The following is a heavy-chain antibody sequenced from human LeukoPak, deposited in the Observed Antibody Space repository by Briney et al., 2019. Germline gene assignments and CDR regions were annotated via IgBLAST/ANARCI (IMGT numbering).Heavy chain of an antibody. D-gene: IGHD2-15*01. Sequence: PGGSLRLSCAASGFMFSDYWMHWVRQSPGKGLAWVSRISYDGGGTNYAESVKGRFSISRDNAKNTLYLQMNSLRVEDTAVYYCAKARGEQNGGSNYWGQGTQVIVSS. CDR3: AKARGEQNGGSNY. V-gene: IGHV3-74*01. CDR2: ISYDGGGT. CDR1: GFMFSDYW. J-gene: IGHJ4*02.